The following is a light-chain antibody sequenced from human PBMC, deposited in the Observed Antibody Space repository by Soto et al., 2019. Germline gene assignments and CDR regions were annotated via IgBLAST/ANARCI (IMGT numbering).Light chain of an antibody. CDR3: LLDFSYFWA. J-gene: IGKJ1*01. V-gene: IGKV1-6*02. CDR1: QSIGYY. Sequence: IQMTQYPSSLSASVGDRLTIACRASQSIGYYLNWYQQKPGKVPKLLIYAASTLQSGVPSRFSGSGSGTDFTLTISSLQPEDFATYYCLLDFSYFWAFGQGTKVDIK. CDR2: AAS.